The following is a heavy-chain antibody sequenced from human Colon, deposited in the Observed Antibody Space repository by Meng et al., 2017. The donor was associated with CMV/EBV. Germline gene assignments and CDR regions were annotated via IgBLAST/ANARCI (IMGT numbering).Heavy chain of an antibody. D-gene: IGHD3-22*01. J-gene: IGHJ4*02. Sequence: TGSGDSISSGSYYWSWIRQPAGKGLEWIGHIYTSGSTNYNPSLKSRVTISVDTSKNQFSLKLSSVTAADTAVYYCAREFWDSSGFDYWGQGTLVTVSS. CDR2: IYTSGST. CDR3: AREFWDSSGFDY. V-gene: IGHV4-61*09. CDR1: GDSISSGSYY.